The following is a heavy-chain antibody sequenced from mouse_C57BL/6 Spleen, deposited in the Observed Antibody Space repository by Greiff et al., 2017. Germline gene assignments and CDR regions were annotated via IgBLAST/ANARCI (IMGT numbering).Heavy chain of an antibody. V-gene: IGHV7-3*01. CDR2: IRNKANGYTT. Sequence: EVKLVESGGGLVQPGGSLSLSCAASGFTFTDYYMSWVRQPPGKALEWLGFIRNKANGYTTEYSASVKGRFTISRDNSQSILCLQMNALRAEDSATYYGSRYYGNYGYAMDYWGQGTSVTVSS. D-gene: IGHD2-1*01. J-gene: IGHJ4*01. CDR1: GFTFTDYY. CDR3: SRYYGNYGYAMDY.